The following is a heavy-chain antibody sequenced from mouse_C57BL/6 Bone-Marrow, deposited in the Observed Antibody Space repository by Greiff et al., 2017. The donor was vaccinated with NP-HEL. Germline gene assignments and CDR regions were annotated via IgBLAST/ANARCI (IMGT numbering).Heavy chain of an antibody. CDR2: FYPGSGSI. CDR1: GYTFTEYT. Sequence: QVQLQQSGAELVKPGASVKLSCKASGYTFTEYTIHWVKQRSGQGLEWIGWFYPGSGSIKYNEKFKGKATLTADTSSNTVYLELSRLTSEDSAVDSGARHEGGYGYDRAWFAYWGQGTLVTVSA. V-gene: IGHV1-62-2*01. D-gene: IGHD2-2*01. J-gene: IGHJ3*01. CDR3: ARHEGGYGYDRAWFAY.